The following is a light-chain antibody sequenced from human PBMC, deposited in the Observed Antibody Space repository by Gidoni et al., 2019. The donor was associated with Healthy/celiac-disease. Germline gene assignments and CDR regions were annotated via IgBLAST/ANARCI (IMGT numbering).Light chain of an antibody. V-gene: IGLV2-14*01. Sequence: QSALTQPASVSGSPGQSITIPCTGTSSHVGGYTYVSWYQQHPGKAPKLMIYDVSNRPSGVSNRFSGSKSGNTASLTISGLQAEDEADYYCSSYTSSSTLVVFGGGTKLTVL. J-gene: IGLJ2*01. CDR1: SSHVGGYTY. CDR3: SSYTSSSTLVV. CDR2: DVS.